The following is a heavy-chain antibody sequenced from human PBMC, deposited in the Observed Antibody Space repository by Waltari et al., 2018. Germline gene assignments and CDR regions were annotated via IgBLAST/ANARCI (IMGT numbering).Heavy chain of an antibody. Sequence: EVQLVESGGGLVQPGGSQRLSCAASGFTFSYYWMHWVRQAPGKGLVWVSRINSDGSSTTYADSVKGRFTISRDNAKNTLYLQMNSLRAEDTAVYYCASGGYSYGADAFDIWGQGTMVTVSS. CDR1: GFTFSYYW. D-gene: IGHD5-18*01. CDR3: ASGGYSYGADAFDI. CDR2: INSDGSST. V-gene: IGHV3-74*01. J-gene: IGHJ3*02.